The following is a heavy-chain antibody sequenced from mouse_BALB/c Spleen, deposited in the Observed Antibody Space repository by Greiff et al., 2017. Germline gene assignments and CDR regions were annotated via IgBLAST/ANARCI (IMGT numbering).Heavy chain of an antibody. J-gene: IGHJ1*01. CDR1: GYTFTDYN. D-gene: IGHD2-4*01. CDR3: ARGRTMIKTEYFGV. Sequence: EVQVVESGPELVKPGASVKISCKASGYTFTDYNMHWVKQSHGKSLEWIGYIYPYNGGTGYNQKFKSKATLTVDNSSSTAYMELRSLTSEDSAVYYCARGRTMIKTEYFGVWGAGTTVTVSS. V-gene: IGHV1S29*02. CDR2: IYPYNGGT.